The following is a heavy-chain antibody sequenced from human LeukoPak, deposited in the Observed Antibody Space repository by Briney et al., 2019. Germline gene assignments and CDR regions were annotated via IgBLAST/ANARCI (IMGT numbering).Heavy chain of an antibody. V-gene: IGHV4-59*08. J-gene: IGHJ4*02. Sequence: SETLSLTCTVSGGSISSYYWSWIRQPPGKGLEWIGYIYYSGSTNYNPSLKSRVTISVDTSKNQFSLKLSSVTAADTAVYYCARGGFPYYYDSSGWGQGTLVTVSS. D-gene: IGHD3-22*01. CDR3: ARGGFPYYYDSSG. CDR2: IYYSGST. CDR1: GGSISSYY.